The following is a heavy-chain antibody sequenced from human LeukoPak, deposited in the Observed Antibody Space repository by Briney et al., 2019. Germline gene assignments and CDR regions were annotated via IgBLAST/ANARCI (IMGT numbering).Heavy chain of an antibody. CDR1: GYTFTNFG. CDR3: ARGRGYCSSISCLPEGY. V-gene: IGHV1-18*01. Sequence: ASVKVSCKASGYTFTNFGISWVRQAPGQGLEWMGWISAYNGNTNYAQKLQGRVTMTTDTSTSTAYMELRSLRSDDTAVYYCARGRGYCSSISCLPEGYWGQGTLVTVSS. CDR2: ISAYNGNT. D-gene: IGHD2-2*01. J-gene: IGHJ4*02.